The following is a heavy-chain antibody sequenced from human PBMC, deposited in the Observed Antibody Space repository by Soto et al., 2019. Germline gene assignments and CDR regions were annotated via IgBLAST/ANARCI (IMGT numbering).Heavy chain of an antibody. V-gene: IGHV3-30*18. D-gene: IGHD3-10*01. Sequence: GGSLRLSCAASGFTFSSYGMHWVRQAPGKGLEWVAVISYDGSNKYYADSVKGRFTISRDNSKNTLYLQMNSLRAKDTAVYYCAKDRGTMVRGVINYYGMDVWGQGTTVTVSS. CDR1: GFTFSSYG. CDR3: AKDRGTMVRGVINYYGMDV. CDR2: ISYDGSNK. J-gene: IGHJ6*02.